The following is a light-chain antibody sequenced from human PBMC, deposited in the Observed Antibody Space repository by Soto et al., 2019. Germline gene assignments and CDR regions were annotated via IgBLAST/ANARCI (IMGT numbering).Light chain of an antibody. CDR2: GAS. J-gene: IGKJ1*01. CDR3: QHGSRCPKT. Sequence: EIQLTQSPSSLSASVGERATLSCRASQSVSSFLAWYQQKPGQAPRLLIYGASRRATGIPARFSGSGSGTDFTLTISSLQPEDFAIYSCQHGSRCPKTFGQGTKVDIK. V-gene: IGKV3-11*01. CDR1: QSVSSF.